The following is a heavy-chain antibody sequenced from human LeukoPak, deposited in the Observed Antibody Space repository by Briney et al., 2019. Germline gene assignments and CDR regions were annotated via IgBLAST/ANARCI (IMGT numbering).Heavy chain of an antibody. CDR2: INPNSGGT. CDR1: GYTLTELS. J-gene: IGHJ4*02. V-gene: IGHV1-2*02. Sequence: GASVKVSCKVSGYTLTELSMHWVRQAPGQGLEWMGWINPNSGGTNYAQKFQCRVTMTRDTSISTAYMELSRLRSDDTAVYYCARRVGPEYSSSWYGLPYDFWGQGTLVTVSS. D-gene: IGHD6-13*01. CDR3: ARRVGPEYSSSWYGLPYDF.